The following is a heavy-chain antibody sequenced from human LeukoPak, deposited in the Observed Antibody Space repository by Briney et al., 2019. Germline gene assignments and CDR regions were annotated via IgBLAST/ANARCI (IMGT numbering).Heavy chain of an antibody. CDR3: ASEEMATNFNY. D-gene: IGHD5-24*01. J-gene: IGHJ4*02. V-gene: IGHV4-61*02. CDR2: IYTSGST. Sequence: SETLSLTCTVSGGSISSGTYHWSWIRQPAGKGLEWIGRIYTSGSTNYNPSLKSRVTISVDTSKNQFSLKLSSVTAADTAVYYCASEEMATNFNYWGQGTLVTVSS. CDR1: GGSISSGTYH.